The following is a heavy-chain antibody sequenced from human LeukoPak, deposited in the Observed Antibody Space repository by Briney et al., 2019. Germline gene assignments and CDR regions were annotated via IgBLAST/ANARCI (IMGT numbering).Heavy chain of an antibody. CDR2: INHSGST. J-gene: IGHJ4*02. CDR1: GGSFSGYY. Sequence: PSETLSLTCAVYGGSFSGYYWSWIRQPPGKGLEWIGEINHSGSTNYNPSLKSRVTISVDTSKNQFSLKLSSVTAADTAVYYCARAQDYVWGSHRYTLDYWGQGTLVTVSS. D-gene: IGHD3-16*02. CDR3: ARAQDYVWGSHRYTLDY. V-gene: IGHV4-34*01.